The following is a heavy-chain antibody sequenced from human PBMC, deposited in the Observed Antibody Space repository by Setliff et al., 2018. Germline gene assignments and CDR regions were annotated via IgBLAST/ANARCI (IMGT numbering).Heavy chain of an antibody. D-gene: IGHD1-26*01. CDR1: GFTFSNYW. CDR3: ARALGATITHFDY. J-gene: IGHJ4*02. CDR2: ISGSGGST. V-gene: IGHV3-23*01. Sequence: PGGSLRLSCAASGFTFSNYWMSWARQAPGKGLEWVSAISGSGGSTYYADSVKGRFTISRDNSKNTLYLQMNSLRAEDTAVYYCARALGATITHFDYWGQGTLVTVSS.